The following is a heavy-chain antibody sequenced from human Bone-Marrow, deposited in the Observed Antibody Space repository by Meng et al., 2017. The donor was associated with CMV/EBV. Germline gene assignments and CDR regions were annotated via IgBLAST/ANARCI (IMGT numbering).Heavy chain of an antibody. CDR2: IYYSGST. V-gene: IGHV4-61*01. CDR1: GGSVSSGSYY. Sequence: GSLRLSCTVSGGSVSSGSYYWSWIRQPPGKGLEWIGYIYYSGSTNYNPSLKSRVTISVDTSKNQFSLKLSSVTAADTAVYYCARDPYSRSWGGWFDPWGQGTLVTVPS. CDR3: ARDPYSRSWGGWFDP. D-gene: IGHD6-13*01. J-gene: IGHJ5*02.